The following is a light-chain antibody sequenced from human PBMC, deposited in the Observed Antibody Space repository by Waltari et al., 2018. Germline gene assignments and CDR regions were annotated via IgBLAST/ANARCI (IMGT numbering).Light chain of an antibody. J-gene: IGKJ3*01. CDR2: ATF. CDR1: QSVSRY. V-gene: IGKV3-11*01. Sequence: EIVLTQSPVTLSLSPGERATLSCRASQSVSRYLAWYQQKPGQAPRLLSYATFSRASGIPARFSGSGSGTDFTLTISSLEPEDFAVYYCLHRSNWPPLFTFGPGTKVDIK. CDR3: LHRSNWPPLFT.